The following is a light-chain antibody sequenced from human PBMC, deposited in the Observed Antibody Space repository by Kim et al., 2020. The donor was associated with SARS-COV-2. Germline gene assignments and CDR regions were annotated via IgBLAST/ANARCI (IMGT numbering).Light chain of an antibody. CDR3: QQYYNWPRT. CDR1: QTVSSN. Sequence: VSPGERVTLSCRASQTVSSNLAWYQQKPGQAPRLLIYGASTRATGITARFSGSASGTEFTLTISSLQSEDFAVYYCQQYYNWPRTFGQGTKVDIK. J-gene: IGKJ1*01. CDR2: GAS. V-gene: IGKV3-15*01.